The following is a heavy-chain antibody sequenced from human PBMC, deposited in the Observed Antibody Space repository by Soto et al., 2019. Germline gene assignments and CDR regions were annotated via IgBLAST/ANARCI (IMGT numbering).Heavy chain of an antibody. J-gene: IGHJ4*02. V-gene: IGHV4-59*01. CDR3: ARDFRDGYISLFDY. Sequence: SETLALGCTVSGGSISRYYWSWIRQPPGKGLEWIGYIYYSGSTNYNPSLKSRVTISVDASKNQFSLKLSSVTAADTAVYYCARDFRDGYISLFDYWGQGTLVTVSS. CDR1: GGSISRYY. D-gene: IGHD6-25*01. CDR2: IYYSGST.